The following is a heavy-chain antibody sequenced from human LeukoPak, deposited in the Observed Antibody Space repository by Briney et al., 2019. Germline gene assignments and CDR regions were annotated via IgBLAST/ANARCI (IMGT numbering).Heavy chain of an antibody. Sequence: GGSLRLSCAPSGFTFSSYSMNWVRQAPGKGLEWVSSISSSSSYIDYVDSVKGRFTISRDNAKNSLYLQMNSLRAEGTAVYYCARSSTPPYYYDSSGYYYGIDYWGQGTLVTVSS. CDR3: ARSSTPPYYYDSSGYYYGIDY. CDR1: GFTFSSYS. CDR2: ISSSSSYI. D-gene: IGHD3-22*01. J-gene: IGHJ4*02. V-gene: IGHV3-21*01.